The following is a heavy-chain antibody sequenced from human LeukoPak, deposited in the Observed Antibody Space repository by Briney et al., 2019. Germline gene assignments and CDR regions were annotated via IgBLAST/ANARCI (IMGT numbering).Heavy chain of an antibody. V-gene: IGHV3-21*01. CDR1: RFTFSTYS. Sequence: PGGSLRLCCAASRFTFSTYSMNWVRQAPGKGLEWVSSITSSRTYIYYADSVKGRFTISRDNAKNALYLQMNSLRVEDTAVYYCSRDPSGWYFVDYWGQGTLVTVSS. CDR2: ITSSRTYI. J-gene: IGHJ4*02. CDR3: SRDPSGWYFVDY. D-gene: IGHD6-19*01.